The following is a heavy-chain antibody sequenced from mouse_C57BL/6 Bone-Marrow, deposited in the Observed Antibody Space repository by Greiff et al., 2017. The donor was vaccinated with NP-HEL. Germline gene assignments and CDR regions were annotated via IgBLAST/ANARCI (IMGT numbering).Heavy chain of an antibody. CDR1: GFTFSSYG. CDR3: ARPRGYDYDMFAY. CDR2: ISSGGSYT. V-gene: IGHV5-6*01. D-gene: IGHD2-4*01. Sequence: EVQVVESGGDLVKPGGSLKLSCAASGFTFSSYGMSWVRQTPDKRLEWVATISSGGSYTYYPDSVKGRFTIYRDNAKNTLYLQMSSLKSEDTAMYYCARPRGYDYDMFAYWGQGTLVTVSA. J-gene: IGHJ3*01.